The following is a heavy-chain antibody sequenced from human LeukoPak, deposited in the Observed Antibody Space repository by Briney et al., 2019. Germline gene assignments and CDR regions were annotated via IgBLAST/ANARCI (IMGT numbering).Heavy chain of an antibody. Sequence: GGSLRLSCAASGFTFSSYAMHWVRQAPGKGLEWVAAISYDGSNKYYADSVKGRFTISRDNSKNTLYLQMNSLRAEDTAVYYCARTPPTYYYDSSGYYYDEWGQGTLVTVSS. CDR2: ISYDGSNK. J-gene: IGHJ4*02. CDR1: GFTFSSYA. CDR3: ARTPPTYYYDSSGYYYDE. D-gene: IGHD3-22*01. V-gene: IGHV3-30*04.